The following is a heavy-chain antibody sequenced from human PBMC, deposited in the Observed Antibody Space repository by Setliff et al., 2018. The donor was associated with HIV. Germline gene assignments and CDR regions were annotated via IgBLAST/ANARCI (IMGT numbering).Heavy chain of an antibody. CDR2: IYHSGIT. V-gene: IGHV4-4*02. CDR1: GGSISSGNW. CDR3: ASTTYYHDSSGYNSWPLFDY. D-gene: IGHD3-22*01. J-gene: IGHJ4*02. Sequence: PSETLSLTCAVSGGSISSGNWWSWVRQPPGKRLEWIGEIYHSGITNYNPSLKSRVTISVDKSKNQFSLKLSSVTAADTAVYYCASTTYYHDSSGYNSWPLFDYWGQGTLVTVSS.